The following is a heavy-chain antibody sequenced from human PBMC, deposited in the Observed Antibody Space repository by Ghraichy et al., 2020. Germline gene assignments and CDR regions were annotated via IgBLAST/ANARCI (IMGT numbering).Heavy chain of an antibody. Sequence: GGSLRLSCVASGFTFSSYRLHWVRQAPGKGLVWVSRIHGDGSSTSYADSVKGRFTISIDSAKNTVYLQMNSLRAEDTAVYYCTRATAVTIDFWGQGTLVTVSS. CDR2: IHGDGSST. CDR3: TRATAVTIDF. CDR1: GFTFSSYR. D-gene: IGHD4-17*01. V-gene: IGHV3-74*01. J-gene: IGHJ4*02.